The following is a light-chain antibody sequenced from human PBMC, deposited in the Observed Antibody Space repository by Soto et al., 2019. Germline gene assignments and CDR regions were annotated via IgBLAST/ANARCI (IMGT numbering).Light chain of an antibody. V-gene: IGKV3-20*01. CDR2: ATS. CDR3: KQYDTSHPMYT. CDR1: QSVDSTY. J-gene: IGKJ2*01. Sequence: VVLTHSPGPLSFSTVDKATLSFSASQSVDSTYLAWYQQKPDQSPRLLIYATSTRAAGIPDRFSGSGSGTDFTLTISRLEPDDVAVYYCKQYDTSHPMYTFGQGTKVDIK.